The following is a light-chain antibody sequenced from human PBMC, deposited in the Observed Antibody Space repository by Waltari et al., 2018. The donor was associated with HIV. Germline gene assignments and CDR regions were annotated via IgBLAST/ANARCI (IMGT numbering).Light chain of an antibody. CDR3: QQYNDYSST. CDR2: EAA. V-gene: IGKV1-5*03. CDR1: QSVNSW. Sequence: DIQMTQSPSILSASVGDRVTISCRASQSVNSWLAWYQQKPGKAPKLLIYEAATLQSWVPSRFSGSGSGTEFTLTISSLQPDDFATYYCQQYNDYSSTFGQGTKLEIK. J-gene: IGKJ2*01.